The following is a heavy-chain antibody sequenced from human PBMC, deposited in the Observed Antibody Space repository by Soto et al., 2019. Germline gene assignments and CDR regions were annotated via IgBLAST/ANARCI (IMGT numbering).Heavy chain of an antibody. CDR2: IYHSGST. CDR1: SGSISSSNW. V-gene: IGHV4-4*02. J-gene: IGHJ6*03. Sequence: PSETLSLTCAVSSGSISSSNWWSWVRQPPGKGLEWIGEIYHSGSTNYNPSLKSRVTISVDKSKNQFSLKLSSVTAADTAVYYCARAVPAAIIPSYYYYMDVWGKGTTVTVSS. D-gene: IGHD2-2*01. CDR3: ARAVPAAIIPSYYYYMDV.